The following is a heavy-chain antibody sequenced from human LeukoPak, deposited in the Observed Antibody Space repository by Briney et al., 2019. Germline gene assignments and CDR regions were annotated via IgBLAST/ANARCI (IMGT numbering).Heavy chain of an antibody. V-gene: IGHV3-30-3*01. CDR1: GFTFSTYT. D-gene: IGHD3-10*01. CDR2: ISFDGSNT. CDR3: ARASARGYYYGSGSFSPPFDY. J-gene: IGHJ4*02. Sequence: PGGSLRLSCAASGFTFSTYTMHWVRQAPGKGLEWVAFISFDGSNTYYADSVKGRFTISRDNSKNTLYLQMNSLRAEDTAVYYCARASARGYYYGSGSFSPPFDYWGQGTLVTVSS.